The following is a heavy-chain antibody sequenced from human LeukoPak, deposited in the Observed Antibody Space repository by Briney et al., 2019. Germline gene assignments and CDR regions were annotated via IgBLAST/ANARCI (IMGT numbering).Heavy chain of an antibody. CDR2: INHSGST. V-gene: IGHV4-4*02. D-gene: IGHD3-9*01. CDR3: ARLGSDPEDYDILTGYYNVFNWFDP. CDR1: GGSISSSNW. Sequence: SETLSLTCAVSGGSISSSNWWSWVRQPPGKGLEWIGEINHSGSTNYNPSLKSRVTISVDTSKNQFSLKLSSVTAADTAVYYCARLGSDPEDYDILTGYYNVFNWFDPWGQGTLVTVSS. J-gene: IGHJ5*02.